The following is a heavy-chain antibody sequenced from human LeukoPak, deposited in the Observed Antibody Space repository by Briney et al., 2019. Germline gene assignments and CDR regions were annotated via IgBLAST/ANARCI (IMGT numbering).Heavy chain of an antibody. Sequence: GGSLRLSCAASGFTFSSYAMSWVRQAPGKGLEWDSAISGSGGSTYYADFVKGRFTISRDNSKNTLYLQMNSLRAEDTAVYYCAKDFPGIAAAGTFDYWGQGTLVTVSS. CDR3: AKDFPGIAAAGTFDY. D-gene: IGHD6-13*01. CDR2: ISGSGGST. V-gene: IGHV3-23*01. J-gene: IGHJ4*02. CDR1: GFTFSSYA.